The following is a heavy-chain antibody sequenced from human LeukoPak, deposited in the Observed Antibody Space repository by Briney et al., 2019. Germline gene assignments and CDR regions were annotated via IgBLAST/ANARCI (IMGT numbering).Heavy chain of an antibody. Sequence: ASVKVSCKASGYTFTSYDINWVRQATGQGLEWMGWMNPNSGNTGYAQKFQGRVTITRNTYISTAYMELSSLRSEDTAVYYCARSPWGYCSSTSCKDNWFDPWGQGTLVTVSS. CDR1: GYTFTSYD. CDR3: ARSPWGYCSSTSCKDNWFDP. V-gene: IGHV1-8*03. D-gene: IGHD2-2*01. CDR2: MNPNSGNT. J-gene: IGHJ5*02.